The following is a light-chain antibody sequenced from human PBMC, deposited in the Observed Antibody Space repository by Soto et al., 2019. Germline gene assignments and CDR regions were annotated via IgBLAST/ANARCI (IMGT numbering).Light chain of an antibody. V-gene: IGLV2-14*03. J-gene: IGLJ2*01. CDR2: DVS. CDR3: SSFSGIHYVV. CDR1: SSDVGAYNY. Sequence: QSALTQPASVSGSPGQSITISCTGTSSDVGAYNYVSWYQQHPGTAPQLLIYDVSYRPSGISNRFSGSKSGNTASLTISGLQADDEADYFCSSFSGIHYVVFGGGTQLTVL.